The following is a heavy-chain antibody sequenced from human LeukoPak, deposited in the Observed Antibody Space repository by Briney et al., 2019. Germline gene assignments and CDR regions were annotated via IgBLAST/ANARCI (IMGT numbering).Heavy chain of an antibody. CDR1: GLSISSYY. CDR3: AREYSSSDNWFDP. D-gene: IGHD6-6*01. V-gene: IGHV4-59*01. J-gene: IGHJ5*02. Sequence: PSETLSLTCTVSGLSISSYYWSWIRQPPGKGLEWIVYIYYSGSPNYNPSLKSRVPISVDTSKNQFSLKLSSVTAADTAVYYCAREYSSSDNWFDPWGQGTLVTVSS. CDR2: IYYSGSP.